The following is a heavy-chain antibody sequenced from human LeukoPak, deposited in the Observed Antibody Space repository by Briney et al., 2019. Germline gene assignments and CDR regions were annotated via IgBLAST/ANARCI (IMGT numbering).Heavy chain of an antibody. CDR2: IRYDGSNR. V-gene: IGHV3-30*02. J-gene: IGHJ4*02. D-gene: IGHD3-9*01. Sequence: GGSLRLSCAASGFTFSSYGMHWVRQAQGKGLEWVAFIRYDGSNRYYADSVKGRFTISRDNSKNTLYLQMNSLRAEDTAVYYCANGPNYNILTGFYRDKYFDFWGQGTLVSVSS. CDR1: GFTFSSYG. CDR3: ANGPNYNILTGFYRDKYFDF.